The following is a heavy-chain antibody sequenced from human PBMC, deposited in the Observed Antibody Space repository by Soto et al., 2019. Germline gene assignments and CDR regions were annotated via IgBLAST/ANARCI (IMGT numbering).Heavy chain of an antibody. Sequence: PSETLSLTCTVSGGSISSSSYYWGWIRQPPGKGLERIGSIYYSGSTYYNPSLKSRVTISVDTSKNQFSLKLSTVTAEDTAVYYCARDSSPIKYCSSTSCYYWPWGQGTLVTVSS. V-gene: IGHV4-39*02. CDR3: ARDSSPIKYCSSTSCYYWP. D-gene: IGHD2-2*01. CDR2: IYYSGST. J-gene: IGHJ5*02. CDR1: GGSISSSSYY.